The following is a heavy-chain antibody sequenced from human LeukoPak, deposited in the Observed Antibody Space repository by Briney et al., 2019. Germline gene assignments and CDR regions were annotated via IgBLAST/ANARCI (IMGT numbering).Heavy chain of an antibody. CDR2: IYHSGST. D-gene: IGHD2-2*03. CDR1: GGSISGGGYS. Sequence: SQTLSLTCAVSGGSISGGGYSWSWIRQPPGKGLEWIGYIYHSGSTYYNPSLKSRVTISVDRSKNQFSLKLSSVTAADTAVYYCARAGYCSSTSCYATYYFDYWGQGTLVTVSS. J-gene: IGHJ4*02. CDR3: ARAGYCSSTSCYATYYFDY. V-gene: IGHV4-30-2*01.